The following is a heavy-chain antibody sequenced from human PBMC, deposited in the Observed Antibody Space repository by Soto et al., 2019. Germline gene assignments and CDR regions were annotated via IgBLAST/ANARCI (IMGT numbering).Heavy chain of an antibody. J-gene: IGHJ5*02. D-gene: IGHD6-13*01. CDR2: IYYSGTP. V-gene: IGHV4-31*03. CDR3: ARAEGYSSTWGVFDP. Sequence: QVQLQESGPGLVKPSQTLSLTCTVSGGSISSGYYYWSWIRQHPGKGLEWIGYIYYSGTPYYNPSLKSRVSIAVDTSKYQASLKLTPVPAADTAVYYCARAEGYSSTWGVFDPWGQAALVTVSS. CDR1: GGSISSGYYY.